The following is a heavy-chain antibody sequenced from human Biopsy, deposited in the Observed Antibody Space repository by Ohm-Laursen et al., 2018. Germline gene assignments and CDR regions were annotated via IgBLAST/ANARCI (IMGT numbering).Heavy chain of an antibody. D-gene: IGHD2-8*01. CDR1: SYTFTDYN. J-gene: IGHJ4*02. V-gene: IGHV1-2*02. CDR2: INCKTGAT. Sequence: GSSVKVSCKAPSYTFTDYNIHWMRQAPGQGLEWLGYINCKTGATNYAQKFQGTVTMTRDTSISTAYLALGSLRSADTATYYCARDPLNGHKHFDYWGQGTQVTVSS. CDR3: ARDPLNGHKHFDY.